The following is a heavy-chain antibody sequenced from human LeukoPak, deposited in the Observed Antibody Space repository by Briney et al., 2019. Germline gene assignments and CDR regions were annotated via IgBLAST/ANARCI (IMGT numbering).Heavy chain of an antibody. CDR3: ARGRDVVVTANFYFDY. D-gene: IGHD2-21*02. J-gene: IGHJ4*02. CDR2: INHSGST. Sequence: PSETLSLTCAVYGGSFSGYYWSWIRQPPGKGLEWIGEINHSGSTNYNPSLKSRVTISVDTSKNQFSLKLSSVTAADTAVYYCARGRDVVVTANFYFDYWGQGTLVTVSS. V-gene: IGHV4-34*01. CDR1: GGSFSGYY.